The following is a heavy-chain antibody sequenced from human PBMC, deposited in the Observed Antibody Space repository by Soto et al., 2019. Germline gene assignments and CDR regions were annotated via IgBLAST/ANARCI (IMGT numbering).Heavy chain of an antibody. V-gene: IGHV3-23*01. J-gene: IGHJ4*02. CDR1: GFTFSSYA. D-gene: IGHD6-13*01. CDR2: ISGSGGST. CDR3: AKDRSRIAAAGSSPGPCDY. Sequence: PGGSLRLSCAASGFTFSSYAMSWVRQAPGKGLEWVSAISGSGGSTYYADSVKSRFTISRDNSKNTLYLQMNSLRAEDTAVYYCAKDRSRIAAAGSSPGPCDYWGQGTLVTVSS.